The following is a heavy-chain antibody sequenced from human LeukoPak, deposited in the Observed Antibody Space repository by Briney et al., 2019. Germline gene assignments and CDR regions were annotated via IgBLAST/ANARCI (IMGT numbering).Heavy chain of an antibody. V-gene: IGHV3-33*01. D-gene: IGHD6-6*01. CDR2: IWYDGSNK. CDR1: GFTFSSYG. Sequence: PGGSLRLSCAASGFTFSSYGMHWVRQAPGKGLEWVAVIWYDGSNKYYADSVKGRFTISRDNSKNTLYLQMDSLRAEDTAVYYCAREGSDSDAFYIWGQGTMVTVSS. J-gene: IGHJ3*02. CDR3: AREGSDSDAFYI.